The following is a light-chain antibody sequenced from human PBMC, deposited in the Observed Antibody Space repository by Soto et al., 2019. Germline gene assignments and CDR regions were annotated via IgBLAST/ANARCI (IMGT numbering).Light chain of an antibody. CDR2: EVN. V-gene: IGLV2-14*01. J-gene: IGLJ1*01. CDR3: SSYTNTSTYV. Sequence: QSALTQPASVSGSPGQSITISCTGASTDVGAYNYVSWYQQRPGKAPKLMIYEVNNRPSGVSDRFSGSKSDNTASLTISGLQAEDEADYYCSSYTNTSTYVFGSGTKVTVL. CDR1: STDVGAYNY.